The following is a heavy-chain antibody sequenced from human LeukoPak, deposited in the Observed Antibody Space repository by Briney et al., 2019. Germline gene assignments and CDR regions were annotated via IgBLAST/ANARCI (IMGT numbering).Heavy chain of an antibody. CDR2: IYYSGST. CDR1: GDSLSSYY. J-gene: IGHJ5*02. V-gene: IGHV4-59*08. Sequence: PSETLSLTSTVSGDSLSSYYWGCIRQPPGKGLEWIGYIYYSGSTNYNPSLKSRVTISVDTSKNQFSLKLTSVTAADTAVYYCARLLVGSYSYWFDPGGQGTLVTVSS. D-gene: IGHD3-16*02. CDR3: ARLLVGSYSYWFDP.